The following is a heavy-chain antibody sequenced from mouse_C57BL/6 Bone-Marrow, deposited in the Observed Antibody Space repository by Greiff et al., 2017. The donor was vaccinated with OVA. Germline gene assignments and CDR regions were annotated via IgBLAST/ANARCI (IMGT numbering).Heavy chain of an antibody. CDR2: TFYSGIT. D-gene: IGHD2-3*01. CDR1: GFSINSDCY. CDR3: ARGDGDGYLYYYAMDY. V-gene: IGHV3-3*01. J-gene: IGHJ4*01. Sequence: DVQLVESGPSLVRPSQTLSLTCTVTGFSINSDCYWIWIRQFPGNKLEYIGYTFYSGITYYNPSLESRTYITRDTSKNQFSLKWSSVTTEDTATYYCARGDGDGYLYYYAMDYWGQGTSVTVSS.